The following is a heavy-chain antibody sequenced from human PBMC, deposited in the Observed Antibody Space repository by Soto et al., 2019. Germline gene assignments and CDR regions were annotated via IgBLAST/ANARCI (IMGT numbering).Heavy chain of an antibody. Sequence: QVQLVESGGGVVQPGRSLRLSCAASGFIFSNYGMHWVRQAPGKGLEWVAVISYDGNEKHYADSVKGRFTISRDNSKDTLSLQMNVLRAEDTAVYYCAKEGALSGGTYGDLWGQGTLVTVSS. CDR1: GFIFSNYG. CDR3: AKEGALSGGTYGDL. D-gene: IGHD6-19*01. CDR2: ISYDGNEK. J-gene: IGHJ4*02. V-gene: IGHV3-30*18.